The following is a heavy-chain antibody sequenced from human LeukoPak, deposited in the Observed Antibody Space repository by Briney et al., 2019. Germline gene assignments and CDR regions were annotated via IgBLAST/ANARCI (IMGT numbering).Heavy chain of an antibody. CDR2: VYYGGTT. D-gene: IGHD3-22*01. Sequence: PSETLSLTCTVSGGSISSSSYYWAWIRQPPGQGLEWIGSVYYGGTTYYNPSLKSRVTISVDTSKNQYSLTLSSVTAADTAVFYCARHPDYYDSSGHFYVEAFHIWGQGTMVTVSS. V-gene: IGHV4-39*01. J-gene: IGHJ3*02. CDR1: GGSISSSSYY. CDR3: ARHPDYYDSSGHFYVEAFHI.